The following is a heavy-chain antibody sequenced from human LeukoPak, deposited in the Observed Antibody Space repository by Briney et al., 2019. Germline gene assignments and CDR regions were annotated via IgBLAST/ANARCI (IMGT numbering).Heavy chain of an antibody. CDR2: IYTSGSM. V-gene: IGHV4-61*09. CDR3: TKGRGI. CDR1: GGSISSGSYD. D-gene: IGHD3-10*01. Sequence: SQTLSLTCTVSGGSISSGSYDWYWIRQPAGKGLEWIGHIYTSGSMNHNHSLKSRVAISGDTSKNQCSLKLTTVTAADTAVYYCTKGRGIWGQGTQVTVSS. J-gene: IGHJ4*02.